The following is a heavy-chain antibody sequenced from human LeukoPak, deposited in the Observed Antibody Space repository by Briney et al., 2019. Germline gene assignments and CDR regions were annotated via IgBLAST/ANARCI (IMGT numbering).Heavy chain of an antibody. CDR1: GYTFTSYD. J-gene: IGHJ4*02. V-gene: IGHV1-18*01. CDR2: ISAYDNNT. Sequence: ASVKVSCKASGYTFTSYDINWVRQAPGQGLEWMGWISAYDNNTNYEQKFQDRLTVTTDTSTSTLYMELRSLRSDDTAVYYCARARLPNAYFDYWGQGTLVTVSS. D-gene: IGHD4-11*01. CDR3: ARARLPNAYFDY.